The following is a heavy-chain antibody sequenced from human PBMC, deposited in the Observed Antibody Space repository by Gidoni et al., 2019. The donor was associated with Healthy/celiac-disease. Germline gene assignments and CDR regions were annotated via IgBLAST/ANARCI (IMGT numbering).Heavy chain of an antibody. CDR2: ISGSGGST. Sequence: EVQLLESGGGLVQPGGSLRLSCAASGFTFSSYAMSRVRQAPGKGLEWDSAISGSGGSTYDADSVKGRFTISRDNSKNTLYLQMNSLRAEDTAVYYCAKDAVVVVADTYYYYYGMDVWGQGTTVTVSS. J-gene: IGHJ6*02. D-gene: IGHD2-15*01. CDR1: GFTFSSYA. V-gene: IGHV3-23*01. CDR3: AKDAVVVVADTYYYYYGMDV.